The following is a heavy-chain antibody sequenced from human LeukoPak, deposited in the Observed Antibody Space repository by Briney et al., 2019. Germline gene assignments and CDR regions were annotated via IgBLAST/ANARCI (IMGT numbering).Heavy chain of an antibody. V-gene: IGHV1-2*02. Sequence: ASVKVSFKASGYTFTAYYVHWVRQAPGPGLEWMGWINTNSGDESSSQKFQGRVTMTRNTYISTVYMELSRLRSDDTAVYYCARDYIDPGNYTPLGYWGQGTLVTVSS. D-gene: IGHD1-7*01. CDR1: GYTFTAYY. CDR3: ARDYIDPGNYTPLGY. J-gene: IGHJ4*02. CDR2: INTNSGDE.